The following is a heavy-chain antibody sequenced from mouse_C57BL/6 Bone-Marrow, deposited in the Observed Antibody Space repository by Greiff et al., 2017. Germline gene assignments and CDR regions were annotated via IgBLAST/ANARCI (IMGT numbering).Heavy chain of an antibody. CDR3: ARGCIYDGYHEGYFDV. V-gene: IGHV1-18*01. J-gene: IGHJ1*03. CDR2: INPNTGGT. Sequence: VQLTESGPELVKPGASVKIPCKASGYTFTDYNMDWVKQSHGKSLEWIGDINPNTGGTIYNQKFKGKATLTVDKSSSTAYMELRSLTSADTAVYYCARGCIYDGYHEGYFDVWGTGTTVTVSS. D-gene: IGHD2-3*01. CDR1: GYTFTDYN.